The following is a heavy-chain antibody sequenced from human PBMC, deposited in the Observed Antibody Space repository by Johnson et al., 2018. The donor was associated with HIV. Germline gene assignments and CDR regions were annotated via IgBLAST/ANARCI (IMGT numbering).Heavy chain of an antibody. J-gene: IGHJ3*02. V-gene: IGHV3-30*04. CDR1: GFTFSSYA. D-gene: IGHD1-26*01. Sequence: QVQLVESGGGVVQPGRSLRLSCAASGFTFSSYAMHWVRQAPGMGLEWVADISYDGRNKYYADSVKGRFTISRDNSKSTLYLQMNSLRAEDTAVYYCARVRSARENVYDIWGQGTMVTVSA. CDR2: ISYDGRNK. CDR3: ARVRSARENVYDI.